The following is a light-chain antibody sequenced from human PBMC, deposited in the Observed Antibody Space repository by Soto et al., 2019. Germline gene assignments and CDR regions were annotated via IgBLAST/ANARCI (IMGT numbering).Light chain of an antibody. J-gene: IGLJ3*02. Sequence: QLVLTQPASVSGSPGQSITISCAGSSSDIGAYNFVSWYQQHPGKAPRLAIYDVDNRPSGISDRFSGSKSGNTASLTISGLQAEDEADYYCASYTSNDTEMFGGGTKLTVL. CDR2: DVD. V-gene: IGLV2-14*03. CDR3: ASYTSNDTEM. CDR1: SSDIGAYNF.